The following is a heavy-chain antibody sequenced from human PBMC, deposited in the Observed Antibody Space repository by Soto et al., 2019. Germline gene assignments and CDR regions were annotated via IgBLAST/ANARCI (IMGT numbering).Heavy chain of an antibody. V-gene: IGHV3-30-3*01. CDR2: ITYDGSNK. J-gene: IGHJ4*02. CDR3: ARETDDYGDPHY. D-gene: IGHD4-17*01. Sequence: QVQLVESGGGVVQPERPLRLSCAASGFTFSSYAMHWVRQATGKGLEWVAVITYDGSNKYYADSVKGRFTISRDNSKNTLYLQMNSLRAEDTAVYYCARETDDYGDPHYWGQGTLVTVSS. CDR1: GFTFSSYA.